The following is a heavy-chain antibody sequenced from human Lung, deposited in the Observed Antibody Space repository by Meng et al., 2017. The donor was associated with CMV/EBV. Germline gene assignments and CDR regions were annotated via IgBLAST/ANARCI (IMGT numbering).Heavy chain of an antibody. CDR3: ASSYYYDSSGYVYFDY. J-gene: IGHJ4*02. CDR2: IIPFFGAA. D-gene: IGHD3-22*01. V-gene: IGHV1-69*05. Sequence: SGCSFSLYSLSWVRQAPVQGLEWMGGIIPFFGAANYAQKFQGRVTIPTDEFTPTAYMELSSLRSEDTAVYYCASSYYYDSSGYVYFDYWGQGTLVTVSS. CDR1: GCSFSLYS.